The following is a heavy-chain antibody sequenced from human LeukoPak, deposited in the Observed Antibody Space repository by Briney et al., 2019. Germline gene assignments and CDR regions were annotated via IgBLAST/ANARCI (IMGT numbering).Heavy chain of an antibody. J-gene: IGHJ4*02. Sequence: PGGFLRLSCAASGFTFSSYAMSWVRQAPGKVLEWVSAISGSGGSTYYADSVKGRFTISRDNSKNTLYLQMNSLRAEDTAVYYCAKGDYDFWNYFDYWGQGTLVTVSS. CDR2: ISGSGGST. CDR3: AKGDYDFWNYFDY. CDR1: GFTFSSYA. D-gene: IGHD3-3*01. V-gene: IGHV3-23*01.